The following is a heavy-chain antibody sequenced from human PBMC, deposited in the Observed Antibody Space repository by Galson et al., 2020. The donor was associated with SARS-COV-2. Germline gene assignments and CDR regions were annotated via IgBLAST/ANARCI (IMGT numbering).Heavy chain of an antibody. J-gene: IGHJ4*02. V-gene: IGHV4-4*07. CDR3: SGEGAEQYSCGWYYWEY. CDR2: IYTSGST. Sequence: SETLSLTCTVSGGSISSYYWSWIRQPAGKGLEWIGRIYTSGSTNYSPSLKSRVTMSVDTYKNQISLKLRSVTAADTAVYYCSGEGAEQYSCGWYYWEYWGQGTLVTVSS. CDR1: GGSISSYY. D-gene: IGHD6-19*01.